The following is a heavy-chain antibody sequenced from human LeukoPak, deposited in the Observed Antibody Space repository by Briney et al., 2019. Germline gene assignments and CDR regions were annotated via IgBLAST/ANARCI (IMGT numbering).Heavy chain of an antibody. V-gene: IGHV3-53*01. CDR1: GFTVSSNY. CDR2: IYSAGAT. J-gene: IGHJ4*02. CDR3: ASGGLGARKYYSDPFHY. Sequence: PGGSLRLSCAASGFTVSSNYISWVRQAPGKGLEWVSIIYSAGATYYADSVRGRFTISRDNSKSTVCLQMNSLRAEDTAVYYCASGGLGARKYYSDPFHYWGQGTLVTVSA. D-gene: IGHD3-10*01.